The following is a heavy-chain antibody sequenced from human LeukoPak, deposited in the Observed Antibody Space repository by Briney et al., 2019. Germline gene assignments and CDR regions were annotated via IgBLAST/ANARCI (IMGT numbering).Heavy chain of an antibody. D-gene: IGHD5-18*01. J-gene: IGHJ4*02. CDR3: ARDRGYSYGYSLNDFDY. Sequence: SVKVSCKASGGTFSSYAISWVRQAPGRGLEWMGGIIPIFGTANYAQKFQGRVTITTDESTSTAYMELSSLRSEDTAVYYCARDRGYSYGYSLNDFDYWGQGTLVTVSS. V-gene: IGHV1-69*05. CDR1: GGTFSSYA. CDR2: IIPIFGTA.